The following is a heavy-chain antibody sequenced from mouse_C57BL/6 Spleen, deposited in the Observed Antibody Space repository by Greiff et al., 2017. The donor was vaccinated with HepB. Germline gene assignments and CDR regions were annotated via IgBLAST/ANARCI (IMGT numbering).Heavy chain of an antibody. CDR3: ANYLGDY. CDR2: INPNNGGT. D-gene: IGHD5-5*01. J-gene: IGHJ2*01. CDR1: GYTFTDYY. V-gene: IGHV1-26*01. Sequence: EVQLQQSGPELVKPGASVKISCKASGYTFTDYYMNWVKQSHGKSLEWIGDINPNNGGTSYNQKFKGKATLTVDKSSSTAYMELRSLTSEDSAVYYCANYLGDYWGQGTTLTVSS.